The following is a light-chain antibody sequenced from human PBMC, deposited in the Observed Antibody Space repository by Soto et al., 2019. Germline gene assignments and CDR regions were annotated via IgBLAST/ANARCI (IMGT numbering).Light chain of an antibody. CDR2: EVS. J-gene: IGLJ1*01. CDR1: TREVGGYNY. CDR3: SSYAGSNNFDV. V-gene: IGLV2-8*01. Sequence: PAQPPSPPGAPGESVPIPSPGTTREVGGYNYVSWYQQHPGKAPKLMIYEVSKRPSGVPDRFSGSKSGNTASLTVSGLQAEDEADYYCSSYAGSNNFDVFGTGTKVTVL.